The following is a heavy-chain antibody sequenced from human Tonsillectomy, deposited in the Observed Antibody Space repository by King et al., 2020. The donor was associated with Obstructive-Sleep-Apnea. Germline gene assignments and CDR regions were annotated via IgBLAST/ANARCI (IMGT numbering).Heavy chain of an antibody. D-gene: IGHD3-9*01. CDR1: GGSISSSSYY. CDR3: ARVPHYYDILTGYQSSTFDY. J-gene: IGHJ4*02. Sequence: VQLQESGPGLVKPSETLSLTCTVSGGSISSSSYYWGWIRQPPGKGLEWIGSIYYSGSTYYNPSLKSRVTISVDTSKNQFSLKLSSVTAADTAVYYWARVPHYYDILTGYQSSTFDYWGQGTLVTVSS. CDR2: IYYSGST. V-gene: IGHV4-39*07.